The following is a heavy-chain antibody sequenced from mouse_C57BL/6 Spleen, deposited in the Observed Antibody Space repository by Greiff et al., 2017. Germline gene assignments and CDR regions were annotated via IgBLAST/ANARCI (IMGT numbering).Heavy chain of an antibody. J-gene: IGHJ3*01. V-gene: IGHV2-9-1*01. CDR3: ARNPDYYGSNWFAY. CDR1: GFSLTSYA. CDR2: IWTGGGT. Sequence: VQVVESGPGLVAPSQSLSITCTVSGFSLTSYAISWVRQPPGKGLEWLGVIWTGGGTNYNSALNSRLSISKDNSKSQVFLKMNSLQTDDTARYYCARNPDYYGSNWFAYWGQGTLVTVSA. D-gene: IGHD1-1*01.